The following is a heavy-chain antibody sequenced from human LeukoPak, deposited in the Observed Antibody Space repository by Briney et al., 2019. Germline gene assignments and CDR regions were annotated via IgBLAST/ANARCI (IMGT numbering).Heavy chain of an antibody. CDR2: ISSSSSYI. CDR3: AGYCSGGSCYGY. J-gene: IGHJ4*02. CDR1: GFTFSSYS. V-gene: IGHV3-21*01. Sequence: GGSLRLSCAASGFTFSSYSMNWVRQAPGKGLEWVSSISSSSSYIYYADSVKGRFTISRDNAKNSLCLQMNSLRAEDTAVYYCAGYCSGGSCYGYWGQGTLVTVSS. D-gene: IGHD2-15*01.